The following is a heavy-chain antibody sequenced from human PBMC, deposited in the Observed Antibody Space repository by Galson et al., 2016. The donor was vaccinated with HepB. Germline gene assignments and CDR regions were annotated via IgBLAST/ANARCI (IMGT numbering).Heavy chain of an antibody. J-gene: IGHJ1*01. CDR1: GFTFSSYW. V-gene: IGHV3-7*03. Sequence: SLRLSCAASGFTFSSYWMTWVRQAPGKGLEWVANIKPDGSEKYSVDSVKGRFTISRDNSKNTLNLQMNSLRAEDTAVYYCAKDRGGGYCSSTTCYALVFEHWGQGTLVTVSS. CDR2: IKPDGSEK. D-gene: IGHD2-2*01. CDR3: AKDRGGGYCSSTTCYALVFEH.